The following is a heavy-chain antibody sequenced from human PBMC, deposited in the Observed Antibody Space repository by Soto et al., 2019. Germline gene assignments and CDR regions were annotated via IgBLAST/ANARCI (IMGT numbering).Heavy chain of an antibody. D-gene: IGHD3-16*01. CDR1: GYTFINYG. V-gene: IGHV1-18*01. Sequence: QAQLVQSGAEVRKPGASVKVSCKTSGYTFINYGVSWVRQAPGQGLVWMGWISTYNGQTNVAQNFLVRVTLTSDASARTVYMELMGLSADDTAMYDCVREVVWGATLVWGVVARDLDIWGKGTPVTVSS. J-gene: IGHJ3*02. CDR2: ISTYNGQT. CDR3: VREVVWGATLVWGVVARDLDI.